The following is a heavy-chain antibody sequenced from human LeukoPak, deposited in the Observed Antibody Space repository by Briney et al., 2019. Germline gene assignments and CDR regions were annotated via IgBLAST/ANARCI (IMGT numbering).Heavy chain of an antibody. Sequence: SETLSLTCTVSGGSISSYYWSWIRQPPGKGLEWIWYIYYRGSTNYNPSLKSRVTISVDTSKNQFSLKLSSVTAADTAVYYCARDDSSGWFDPWGQGTLVTVSS. J-gene: IGHJ5*02. D-gene: IGHD6-19*01. CDR1: GGSISSYY. CDR3: ARDDSSGWFDP. CDR2: IYYRGST. V-gene: IGHV4-59*01.